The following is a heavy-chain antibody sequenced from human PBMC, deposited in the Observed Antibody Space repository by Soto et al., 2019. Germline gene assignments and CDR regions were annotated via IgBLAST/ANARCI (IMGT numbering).Heavy chain of an antibody. Sequence: SETLSLTCTVSGGSISSYYWSRIRQPPGKGLGWIGYIYYSGSTNYNPSLKSRVTISVDTSKNQFSLKLSSVTAADTAVYYCARDSITGTTDAFDIWGQGTMVTVS. CDR3: ARDSITGTTDAFDI. V-gene: IGHV4-59*01. D-gene: IGHD1-20*01. J-gene: IGHJ3*02. CDR2: IYYSGST. CDR1: GGSISSYY.